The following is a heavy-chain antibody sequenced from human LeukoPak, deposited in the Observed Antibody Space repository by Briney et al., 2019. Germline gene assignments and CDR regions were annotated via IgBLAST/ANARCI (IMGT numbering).Heavy chain of an antibody. V-gene: IGHV3-7*01. CDR2: LKQDGSEK. Sequence: GGSLRLSCAASGFTFSNYWMNWVRQAPGKGLEGVANLKQDGSEKNYVDSVKGRFTISRDNAKNSLYLQMNSLRAEDTAVYYCERAEIAYCGGDCTPGAFDIWGQGTMATVSS. CDR3: ERAEIAYCGGDCTPGAFDI. D-gene: IGHD2-21*02. J-gene: IGHJ3*02. CDR1: GFTFSNYW.